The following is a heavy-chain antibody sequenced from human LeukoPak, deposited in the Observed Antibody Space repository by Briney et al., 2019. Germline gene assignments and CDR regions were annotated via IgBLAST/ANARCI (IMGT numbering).Heavy chain of an antibody. CDR1: GYTFTGYY. Sequence: ASVKVSCKASGYTFTGYYMHWVRQAPGQGLEWMGWINPNSGGTNYAQKFQGWVTMTRDTSISTAYMELSRLRSDDTAVYYCARDQGGVLLWFGEFPRFGMDVWGQGTTVTVSS. CDR3: ARDQGGVLLWFGEFPRFGMDV. J-gene: IGHJ6*02. V-gene: IGHV1-2*04. CDR2: INPNSGGT. D-gene: IGHD3-10*01.